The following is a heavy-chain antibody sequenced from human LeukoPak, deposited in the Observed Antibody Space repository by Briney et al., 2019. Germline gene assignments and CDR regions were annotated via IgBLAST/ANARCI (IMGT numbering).Heavy chain of an antibody. D-gene: IGHD6-19*01. CDR3: ARSHYSRGWEYFDY. V-gene: IGHV3-30*03. J-gene: IGHJ4*02. CDR1: GFTFSSYG. Sequence: GGSLRLSCAASGFTFSSYGMLWVRQAPGKGLEWVAVISYDGSNKYYADSVKGRFTISRDNSKNTLYLQMNSLRAEDTAVYYCARSHYSRGWEYFDYWGQGTLVTVSS. CDR2: ISYDGSNK.